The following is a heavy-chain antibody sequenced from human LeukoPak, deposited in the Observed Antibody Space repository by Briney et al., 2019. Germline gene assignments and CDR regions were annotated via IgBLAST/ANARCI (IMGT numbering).Heavy chain of an antibody. CDR2: LYRGGAT. CDR1: GFSVSDIP. D-gene: IGHD6-19*01. J-gene: IGHJ4*02. V-gene: IGHV3-66*01. CDR3: ARDLHPSGWSDFDY. Sequence: GGSLRLSCTASGFSVSDIPMNWVRQTPGKGLDWVSGLYRGGATFYADSVKGRFTISRDISKNTLYLQMNSLRAEDTAVYYCARDLHPSGWSDFDYWGQGTLVTVSS.